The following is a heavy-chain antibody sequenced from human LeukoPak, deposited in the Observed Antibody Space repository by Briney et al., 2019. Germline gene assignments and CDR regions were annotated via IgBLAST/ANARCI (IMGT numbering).Heavy chain of an antibody. V-gene: IGHV6-1*01. Sequence: SQTLSLTCAISGDSVSSNSAAWNWIRQSPSRGLEWLGRTYYRSKWYNDYAVSVKSRITINPDTSKNQFSLQLNSVTPEDTAVYYCARDGGGVYNWNDEAPHWFDPWGQGTLVTVSS. CDR3: ARDGGGVYNWNDEAPHWFDP. CDR2: TYYRSKWYN. D-gene: IGHD1-1*01. CDR1: GDSVSSNSAA. J-gene: IGHJ5*02.